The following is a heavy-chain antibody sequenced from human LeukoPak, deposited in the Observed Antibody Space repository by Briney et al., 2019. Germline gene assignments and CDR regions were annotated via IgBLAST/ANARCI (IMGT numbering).Heavy chain of an antibody. V-gene: IGHV3-30*02. Sequence: GGSLRLSCAASGFTFSSYGMHWVRQAPGKGLEWVAFIRYDGSNKYYADSVKGRFTISRDNSKNTLYLQMNSLRAEDTAVYYCARWQVYGSEPPFDYWGQGTLVTVSS. CDR3: ARWQVYGSEPPFDY. CDR2: IRYDGSNK. CDR1: GFTFSSYG. J-gene: IGHJ4*02. D-gene: IGHD3-10*01.